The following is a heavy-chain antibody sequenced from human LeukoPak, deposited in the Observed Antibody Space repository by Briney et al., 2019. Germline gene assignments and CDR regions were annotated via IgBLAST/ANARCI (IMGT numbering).Heavy chain of an antibody. CDR2: MNPNSGNT. J-gene: IGHJ3*02. D-gene: IGHD7-27*01. CDR1: GYTFTSYD. V-gene: IGHV1-8*01. Sequence: ASVKVSCKASGYTFTSYDINWVRQATGQGLEWMGWMNPNSGNTGYAQKFQGRVTMTRNTSISTAYMELSSLRSEDTAVYYCTRERLGIGDAFDIWGQGTMVTVSS. CDR3: TRERLGIGDAFDI.